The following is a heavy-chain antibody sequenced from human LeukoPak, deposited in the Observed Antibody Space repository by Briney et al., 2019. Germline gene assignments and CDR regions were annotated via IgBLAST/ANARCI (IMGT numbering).Heavy chain of an antibody. CDR1: GGSISNYY. D-gene: IGHD6-13*01. J-gene: IGHJ1*01. V-gene: IGHV4-59*08. Sequence: PSETLSLTCTVSGGSISNYYWSWIRQTPGKGLECIGYIYYSESTNYNPSLKSRVTISVDTSKNQFSLKLSSVTAADTAVYYCARHGGYTSPYLHWGQGTLVTVSS. CDR3: ARHGGYTSPYLH. CDR2: IYYSEST.